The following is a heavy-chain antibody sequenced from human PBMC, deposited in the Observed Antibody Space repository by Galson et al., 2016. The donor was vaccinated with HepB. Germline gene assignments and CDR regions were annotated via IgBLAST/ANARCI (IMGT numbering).Heavy chain of an antibody. CDR2: IYYGVST. J-gene: IGHJ6*02. Sequence: SETLSLTCSVSGDSIDRSGFYWGWVRQTPGKGLEWIGSIYYGVSTDYSPALKSRLTISADTSRNQYSLNLRSATAADTAIYYCVRVCEVVLIAGMDVWGQGTTVTVS. V-gene: IGHV4-39*01. D-gene: IGHD3-10*02. CDR3: VRVCEVVLIAGMDV. CDR1: GDSIDRSGFY.